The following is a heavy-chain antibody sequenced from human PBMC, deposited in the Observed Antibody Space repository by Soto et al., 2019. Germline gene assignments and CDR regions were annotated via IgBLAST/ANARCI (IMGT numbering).Heavy chain of an antibody. D-gene: IGHD3-9*01. CDR1: GVSISSYY. CDR2: IYYSGST. J-gene: IGHJ4*02. V-gene: IGHV4-59*01. Sequence: SETLSLTCTVSGVSISSYYWSWIRQPPGKGLEWIGYIYYSGSTNYNPSLKSRVTISVDTSKNQFSLKLSSVTAADTAVYYCARVNILTGYYLPDYWGQGTLVTVS. CDR3: ARVNILTGYYLPDY.